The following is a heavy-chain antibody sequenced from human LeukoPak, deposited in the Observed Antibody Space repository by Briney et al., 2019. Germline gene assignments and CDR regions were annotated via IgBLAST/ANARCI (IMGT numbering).Heavy chain of an antibody. V-gene: IGHV3-30*03. J-gene: IGHJ4*02. CDR2: ISYDGSNK. CDR1: GFTFSSYG. CDR3: AGGWSYFDY. Sequence: GGSLRLSCAASGFTFSSYGMHWVRQAPGKGLEWVAVISYDGSNKYYADSVKGRFTISRDNSKNTLYLQMSSLRAEDTAVYYCAGGWSYFDYWGQGTLVTVSS. D-gene: IGHD3-3*01.